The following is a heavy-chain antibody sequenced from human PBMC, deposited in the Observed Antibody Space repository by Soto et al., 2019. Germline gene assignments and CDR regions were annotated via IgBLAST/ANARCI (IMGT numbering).Heavy chain of an antibody. CDR1: GITFSRDA. CDR3: ARDVDADFRTDFDY. D-gene: IGHD4-17*01. CDR2: ISGSGGST. Sequence: LGGSLRLSCAASGITFSRDAMSWVRQAPGKGLEWVSAISGSGGSTGYADSVKGRFTISRDNAENSVYLEMDSLRAEDTALYYCARDVDADFRTDFDYWGRGTLVTVSS. V-gene: IGHV3-23*01. J-gene: IGHJ4*02.